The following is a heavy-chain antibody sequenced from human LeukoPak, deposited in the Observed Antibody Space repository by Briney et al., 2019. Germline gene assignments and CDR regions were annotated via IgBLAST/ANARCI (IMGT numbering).Heavy chain of an antibody. J-gene: IGHJ4*02. V-gene: IGHV3-30*04. CDR1: GFTFSSYA. CDR3: ARGAARMVEMGTMISFEY. CDR2: ISYDGSNK. Sequence: GGSLRLSCAASGFTFSSYAMHWVRQAPGKGLEWVAVISYDGSNKKYADSVKGRFTISRVNSQKTLYLQMNSLRAEDAAVYYCARGAARMVEMGTMISFEYWGQGTLVTVSS. D-gene: IGHD5-24*01.